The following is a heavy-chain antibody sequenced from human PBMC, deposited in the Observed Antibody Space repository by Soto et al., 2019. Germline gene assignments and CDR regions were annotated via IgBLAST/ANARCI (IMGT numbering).Heavy chain of an antibody. Sequence: QVQLVQSGAEVKKPGSSVKVSCKASGGTFSSYTISWVRQAPGQGLEWMGRIIPILGIANYAQKFQGRVTITADKSTSTAYMELSSLRSEDTAVYSCAREEYYYGSGAFFDYWGQGTLVTVSS. V-gene: IGHV1-69*08. CDR2: IIPILGIA. CDR3: AREEYYYGSGAFFDY. D-gene: IGHD3-10*01. J-gene: IGHJ4*02. CDR1: GGTFSSYT.